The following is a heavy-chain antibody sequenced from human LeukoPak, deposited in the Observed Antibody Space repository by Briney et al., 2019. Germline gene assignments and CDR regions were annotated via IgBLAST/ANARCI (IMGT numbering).Heavy chain of an antibody. V-gene: IGHV1-18*01. CDR2: ISAYNGNT. J-gene: IGHJ4*02. CDR3: ARDTDYYDSSGYPSYSDY. CDR1: GYTFTSYG. D-gene: IGHD3-22*01. Sequence: ASVKVSCKASGYTFTSYGISWVRQAPGQGLEWMGWISAYNGNTNYAQKLQGRVTMTTGTSTSTAYMELRSLRSDDTAVYYCARDTDYYDSSGYPSYSDYWGQGTLVTVSS.